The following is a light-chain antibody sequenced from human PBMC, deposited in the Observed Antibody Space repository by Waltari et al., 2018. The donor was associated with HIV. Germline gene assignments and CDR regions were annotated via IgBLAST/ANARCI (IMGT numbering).Light chain of an antibody. CDR3: TSYAGRNTFV. CDR2: GVF. V-gene: IGLV2-8*01. J-gene: IGLJ2*01. Sequence: QSALTQPPSASGSPGPSVTLSCTGKTSNVGAANYVSWYQQHPGKAPKLMLYGVFKRPSGVPDRFSGSKSGNTASLTVSGLQAEDEADYYCTSYAGRNTFVFGGGTKLTVL. CDR1: TSNVGAANY.